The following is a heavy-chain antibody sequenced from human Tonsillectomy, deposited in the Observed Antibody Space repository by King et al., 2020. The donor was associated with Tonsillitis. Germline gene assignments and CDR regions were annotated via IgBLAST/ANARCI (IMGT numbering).Heavy chain of an antibody. D-gene: IGHD3-16*02. CDR3: ARAPLGGPNYWYFDL. V-gene: IGHV3-20*01. Sequence: QLVQSGGGVVRPGGSLRLSCAASGFTFDDYGMSWVRQAPGKGLEWVSGINWNGGSTGYADSVKGRFTISRDNAKNSLYLQMNSLRAEDTALYHCARAPLGGPNYWYFDLWGRGTLVTVSS. J-gene: IGHJ2*01. CDR2: INWNGGST. CDR1: GFTFDDYG.